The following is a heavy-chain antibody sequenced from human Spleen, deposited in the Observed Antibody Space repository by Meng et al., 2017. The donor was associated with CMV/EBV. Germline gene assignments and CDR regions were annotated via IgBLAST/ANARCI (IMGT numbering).Heavy chain of an antibody. CDR1: GGSFSGYY. J-gene: IGHJ5*02. CDR2: INHSGST. Sequence: LSLTCAVYGGSFSGYYWSWIRQPPGKGLEWIGEINHSGSTNYNPSLKSRVTISVDTSKNQFSLKLSSVTAADTAVYYCARGLTSCWDPWGQGTLVTVSS. D-gene: IGHD2-2*01. V-gene: IGHV4-34*01. CDR3: ARGLTSCWDP.